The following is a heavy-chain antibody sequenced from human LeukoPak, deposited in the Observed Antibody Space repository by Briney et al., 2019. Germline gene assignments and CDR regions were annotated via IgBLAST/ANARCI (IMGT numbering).Heavy chain of an antibody. CDR3: AGTYYYDSSPTY. Sequence: SETLSLTCTVSGGSISSYYWSWIRQPPGKGLEWIGCIYYSGSTNYNPSLKSRVTISVDTSKNQFSLKLSSVTAADTAVYYCAGTYYYDSSPTYWGQGTLVTVSS. CDR1: GGSISSYY. V-gene: IGHV4-59*08. J-gene: IGHJ4*02. D-gene: IGHD3-22*01. CDR2: IYYSGST.